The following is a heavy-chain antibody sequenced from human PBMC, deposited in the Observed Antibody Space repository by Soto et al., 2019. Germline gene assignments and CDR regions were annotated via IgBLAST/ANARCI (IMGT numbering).Heavy chain of an antibody. Sequence: ASVKVSCKASGYTFTSYYMHWVRQAPGQGLEWMGIINPSGGSTSYAQKFQGRVTMTRDTSTSTVYMELSSLRSEDTAVYYCARRAGSHYHDSSGYPDYWGQGTLVTVSS. CDR3: ARRAGSHYHDSSGYPDY. J-gene: IGHJ4*02. CDR2: INPSGGST. CDR1: GYTFTSYY. V-gene: IGHV1-46*01. D-gene: IGHD3-22*01.